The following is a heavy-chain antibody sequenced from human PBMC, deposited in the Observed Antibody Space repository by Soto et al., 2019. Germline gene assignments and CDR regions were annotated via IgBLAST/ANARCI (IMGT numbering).Heavy chain of an antibody. CDR2: ISATGNTI. V-gene: IGHV3-48*02. CDR3: ERSPNLFLWYFDY. J-gene: IGHJ4*02. CDR1: GFAFSNYN. D-gene: IGHD2-15*01. Sequence: GGSLSLSCGAAGFAFSNYNINVVRHTPGKGLEWISYISATGNTIYYADSVKGRFTISRDSDKNSLYLQMHSLRDDDTAVYYCERSPNLFLWYFDYWGQGDLVTVSA.